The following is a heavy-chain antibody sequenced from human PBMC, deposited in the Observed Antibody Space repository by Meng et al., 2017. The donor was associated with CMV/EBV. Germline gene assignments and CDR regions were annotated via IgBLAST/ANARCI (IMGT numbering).Heavy chain of an antibody. D-gene: IGHD3-3*01. Sequence: GESLKISCAASGFTFSNAWMSWVRQAPGKGLEWVGRIKSKTDGGTTDYAAPVKGRFTISRDDSKNTLYLQMNSLKTEDTAVYYCTTGVGRFLEWLLFPYGMDVWGQGTTVTVSS. CDR3: TTGVGRFLEWLLFPYGMDV. CDR1: GFTFSNAW. J-gene: IGHJ6*02. CDR2: IKSKTDGGTT. V-gene: IGHV3-15*01.